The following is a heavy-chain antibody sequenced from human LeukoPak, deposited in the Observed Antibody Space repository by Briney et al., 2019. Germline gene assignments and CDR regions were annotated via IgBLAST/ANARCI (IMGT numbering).Heavy chain of an antibody. CDR2: INHSGST. V-gene: IGHV4-34*01. CDR1: GGSFSGYY. J-gene: IGHJ6*02. D-gene: IGHD3-10*01. Sequence: PSETLSLTCAVYGGSFSGYYWSWIRQPPGKGLEWIGEINHSGSTNYNPSLKSRVTISVDTSKNQFSLKLSSVTAAETAVYYCARGGIGNGSGKVLYYYYYYGMDVWGQGTTVTVSS. CDR3: ARGGIGNGSGKVLYYYYYYGMDV.